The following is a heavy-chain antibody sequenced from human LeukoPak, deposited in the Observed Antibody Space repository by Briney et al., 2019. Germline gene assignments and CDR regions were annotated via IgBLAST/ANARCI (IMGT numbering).Heavy chain of an antibody. D-gene: IGHD6-19*01. V-gene: IGHV1-2*02. J-gene: IGHJ4*02. CDR3: ARAVAGTCFDY. CDR2: INPNSGGT. CDR1: GYTFTGYY. Sequence: ASVKVSCKASGYTFTGYYMHWVRQAAGQGLEWMGWINPNSGGTNYAQKFQGRVTMTRDTSINTAYMELSRLRSDDTAVYYCARAVAGTCFDYWGQGTLVTVSS.